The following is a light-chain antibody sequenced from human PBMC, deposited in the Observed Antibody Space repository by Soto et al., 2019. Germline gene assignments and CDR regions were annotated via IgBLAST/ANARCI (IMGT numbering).Light chain of an antibody. J-gene: IGKJ1*01. CDR3: HHYGSSPRT. CDR2: DAS. CDR1: QSLSSSY. V-gene: IGKV3-20*01. Sequence: EIVLTQSPGTLSLSPGERATLSCRASQSLSSSYLAWYQQKPGQPPRLLIYDASSRATDIPDRFSGSGSGIDFTLSIGRLEPEDFAVYYCHHYGSSPRTFGQGTKVDIK.